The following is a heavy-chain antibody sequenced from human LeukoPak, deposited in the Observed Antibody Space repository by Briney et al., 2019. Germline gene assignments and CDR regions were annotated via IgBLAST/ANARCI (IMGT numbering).Heavy chain of an antibody. V-gene: IGHV3-30*18. Sequence: GGSLRLSCAASGFTFSSYGMHWVRQAPAKGLEWVAIISYDGSNKYYADSVKGRFTISRDNSKNALYLQMNSLRAEDTAVYYCAKSTTVTQRGYFDYWGQGTLVTVSS. CDR3: AKSTTVTQRGYFDY. D-gene: IGHD4-17*01. CDR2: ISYDGSNK. CDR1: GFTFSSYG. J-gene: IGHJ4*02.